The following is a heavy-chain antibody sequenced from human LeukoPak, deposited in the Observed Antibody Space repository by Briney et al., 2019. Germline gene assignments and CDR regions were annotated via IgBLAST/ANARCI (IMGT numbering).Heavy chain of an antibody. D-gene: IGHD1-26*01. CDR2: MNPNSGDT. CDR3: ASDLGATRDY. V-gene: IGHV1-8*01. CDR1: GYTFTNYE. J-gene: IGHJ4*02. Sequence: ASVKVSCKASGYTFTNYEINWVRQATGQGLEWMGWMNPNSGDTAYAQKFQGRVTITADKSTSTAYMELSSLRSEDTAVYYCASDLGATRDYWGQGTLVTVSS.